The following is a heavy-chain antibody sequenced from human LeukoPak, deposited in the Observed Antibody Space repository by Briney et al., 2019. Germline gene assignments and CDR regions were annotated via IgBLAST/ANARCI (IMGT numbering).Heavy chain of an antibody. D-gene: IGHD3-16*02. Sequence: ASVKVSCKASGYTFTSYYMHWVRQAPGQGLEWMGIINPSGGSTSYAQKFQGRVTMTRDTSTSTVYMELSSLRSEDTAVYYCARTLIMITFGGVIVGDYYYMDVWGKGTTVTISS. CDR3: ARTLIMITFGGVIVGDYYYMDV. V-gene: IGHV1-46*01. CDR1: GYTFTSYY. CDR2: INPSGGST. J-gene: IGHJ6*03.